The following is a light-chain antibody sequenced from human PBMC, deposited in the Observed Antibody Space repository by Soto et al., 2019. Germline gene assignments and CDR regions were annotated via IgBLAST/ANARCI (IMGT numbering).Light chain of an antibody. V-gene: IGKV3-20*01. CDR3: QQFNNSPLT. Sequence: EIVLTQSPGTLSLSPGERATLSCRASQSLRNIYLAWYQQKPGQTARLLIHSASSRATGIPDRFSGSGSGTDFTLTISRLEPEDFAMYYCQQFNNSPLTFGGGTKVEIK. J-gene: IGKJ4*01. CDR2: SAS. CDR1: QSLRNIY.